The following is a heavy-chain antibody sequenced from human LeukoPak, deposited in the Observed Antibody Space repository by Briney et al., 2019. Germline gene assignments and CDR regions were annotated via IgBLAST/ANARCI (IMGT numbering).Heavy chain of an antibody. V-gene: IGHV3-30*02. J-gene: IGHJ4*02. CDR1: GFTFSSYG. CDR2: IRYDGSNK. CDR3: AKDRGGSGWYKGGFDY. D-gene: IGHD6-19*01. Sequence: PGGSLRLSCAASGFTFSSYGMHWVRQAPGKGLEWVAFIRYDGSNKYYADSVKGRFIISRDNSKNTLYLQMNSLRAEDTAVYYCAKDRGGSGWYKGGFDYWGQGTLVTVSS.